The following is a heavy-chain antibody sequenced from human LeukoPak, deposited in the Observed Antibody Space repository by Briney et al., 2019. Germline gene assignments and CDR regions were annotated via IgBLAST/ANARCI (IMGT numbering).Heavy chain of an antibody. CDR2: IKSKTDGGTT. CDR3: TTDAARSTVAGTRDY. V-gene: IGHV3-15*01. Sequence: GGSLRLSCAASGFTFSNAWMSWVRQAPGKGLEWVGRIKSKTDGGTTDYAAPVKGRFTISRDDSKNTLYLQMNSLKTEDTAVYHCTTDAARSTVAGTRDYWGQGTLVTVSS. J-gene: IGHJ4*02. CDR1: GFTFSNAW. D-gene: IGHD6-19*01.